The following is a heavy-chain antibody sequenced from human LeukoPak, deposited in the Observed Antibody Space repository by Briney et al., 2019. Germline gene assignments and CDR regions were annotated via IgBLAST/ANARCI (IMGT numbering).Heavy chain of an antibody. CDR3: ARGWLRRKGAAGTGARHAFDI. J-gene: IGHJ3*02. Sequence: SETLSLTCAVYGGSFSDYYWSWIRQPPGKGLKWIGEINHSGSTNYNPSLKSRVTISVDTSKNQFSLKLSSVTAADTAVYYCARGWLRRKGAAGTGARHAFDIWGQGTMVTVSS. CDR2: INHSGST. CDR1: GGSFSDYY. D-gene: IGHD6-13*01. V-gene: IGHV4-34*01.